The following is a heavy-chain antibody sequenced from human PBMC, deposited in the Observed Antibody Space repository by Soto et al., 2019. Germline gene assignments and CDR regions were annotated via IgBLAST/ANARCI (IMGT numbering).Heavy chain of an antibody. V-gene: IGHV4-59*08. Sequence: SETLSLTCTVSGGSISSYYWSWIRQPPGKGLEWIGYIYYSGSTNYNPSLKSRVTISVDTSKNQFSLKLSSVTAADTAVYYCARVRGYSYRSPDYYYYYMDVWGKGTTVTVSS. D-gene: IGHD5-18*01. CDR1: GGSISSYY. CDR2: IYYSGST. J-gene: IGHJ6*03. CDR3: ARVRGYSYRSPDYYYYYMDV.